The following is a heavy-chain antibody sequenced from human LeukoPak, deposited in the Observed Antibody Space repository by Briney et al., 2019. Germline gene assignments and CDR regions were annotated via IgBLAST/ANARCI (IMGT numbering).Heavy chain of an antibody. D-gene: IGHD6-13*01. CDR3: TTVRGSSYQYFQR. Sequence: PGGSLRLSCAASGFTFSSYAMSWVRQAPGKGLEWVSVISNSGGSTFYADSVKGRFTISRDNSKNTLYLQMNSLRAEDTAVYYCTTVRGSSYQYFQRWGQGTLVTVSS. CDR2: ISNSGGST. J-gene: IGHJ1*01. V-gene: IGHV3-23*01. CDR1: GFTFSSYA.